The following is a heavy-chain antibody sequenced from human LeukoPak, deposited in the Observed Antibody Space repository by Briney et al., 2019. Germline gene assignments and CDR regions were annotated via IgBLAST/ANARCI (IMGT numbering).Heavy chain of an antibody. CDR3: ARQSSGWYNWFDP. J-gene: IGHJ5*02. D-gene: IGHD6-19*01. CDR1: GGSISSYY. V-gene: IGHV4-59*08. CDR2: IYYSGST. Sequence: SETLSLTCTVSGGSISSYYWSWIRQPPGKGLEWIGYIYYSGSTNYNPSPKSRVTISVDTSKNQFSLKLSSVTAADTAVYYCARQSSGWYNWFDPWGQGTLVTVSS.